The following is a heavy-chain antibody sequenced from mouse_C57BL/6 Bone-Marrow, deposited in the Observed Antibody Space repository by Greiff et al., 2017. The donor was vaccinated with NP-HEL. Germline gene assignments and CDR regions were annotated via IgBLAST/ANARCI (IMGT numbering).Heavy chain of an antibody. D-gene: IGHD2-4*01. J-gene: IGHJ3*01. CDR2: ISSGGSYT. CDR1: GFTFSSYG. CDR3: ASPYDYDVSWFAY. V-gene: IGHV5-6*01. Sequence: EVKVVESGGDLVKPGGSLKLSCAASGFTFSSYGMSWVRQTPDKRLEWVATISSGGSYTYYPDRVTGRFSISRDNAKNHLYLQMSSHKSEDTAMYYCASPYDYDVSWFAYWGQGTLVTVSA.